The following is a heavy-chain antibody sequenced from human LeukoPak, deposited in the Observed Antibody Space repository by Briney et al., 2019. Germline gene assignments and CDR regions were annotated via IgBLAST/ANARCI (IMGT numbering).Heavy chain of an antibody. J-gene: IGHJ4*02. CDR3: ARDPPYGSGRDFDY. Sequence: GGSLRLSCAASGFTFSSYWMHWVRQAPGKGLVWVSRINGDGSSTSYADSVKGRFTISRDNAKNTLYVQMNSLRAEDTAVYYCARDPPYGSGRDFDYWGQGTLVTDSS. CDR1: GFTFSSYW. V-gene: IGHV3-74*01. D-gene: IGHD3-10*01. CDR2: INGDGSST.